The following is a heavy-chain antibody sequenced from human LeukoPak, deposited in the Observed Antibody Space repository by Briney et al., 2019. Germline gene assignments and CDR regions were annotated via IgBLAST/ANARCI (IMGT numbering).Heavy chain of an antibody. CDR2: INHSGST. V-gene: IGHV4-34*01. J-gene: IGHJ4*02. Sequence: KPSETLSLTCAVYGGSFSGYYWSWIRQPPGKGLEWLGEINHSGSTNYNPSLKSRVTISVDTSKNQFSLKLSSVTAADTAVYYCARRIRFSSGWYTDWGQGTLVTVSS. CDR1: GGSFSGYY. CDR3: ARRIRFSSGWYTD. D-gene: IGHD6-19*01.